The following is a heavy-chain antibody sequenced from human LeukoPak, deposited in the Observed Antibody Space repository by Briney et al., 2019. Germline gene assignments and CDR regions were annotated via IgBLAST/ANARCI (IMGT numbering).Heavy chain of an antibody. V-gene: IGHV3-7*01. D-gene: IGHD5-12*01. CDR2: IKKQGSEN. Sequence: GGSLTLSCAVSGFTISSDWMRWGRQQPGRGLEWVAYIKKQGSENYYNESVKGRLTITRDTAKNSLYLQMNSLRAADTAVYYCARERRGYSGYNAGWYWGEGNRVTVSS. J-gene: IGHJ4*02. CDR3: ARERRGYSGYNAGWY. CDR1: GFTISSDW.